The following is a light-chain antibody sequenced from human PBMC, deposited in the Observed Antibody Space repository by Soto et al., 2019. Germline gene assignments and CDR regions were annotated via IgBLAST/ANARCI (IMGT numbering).Light chain of an antibody. V-gene: IGKV3-20*01. CDR1: QSVSSSY. Sequence: EIVLTQSTGTLSLSQGERATLSCRASQSVSSSYLAWYQQKPGQSPRLLIYGASSRATGIPDRFSCIGSGTDFTLTISRREHEDFAVYYCQQYGSSPWTFGQGTKVDIK. CDR2: GAS. CDR3: QQYGSSPWT. J-gene: IGKJ1*01.